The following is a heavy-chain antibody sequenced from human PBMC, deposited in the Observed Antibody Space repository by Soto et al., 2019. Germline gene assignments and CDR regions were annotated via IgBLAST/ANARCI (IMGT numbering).Heavy chain of an antibody. CDR3: AREWRRGNWFDP. Sequence: SETLSLTCTVSGGSISSSSYYWGWIRQPPGKGLEWIGSIYYSGSTYYNPSLKSRVTISVDTSKNQFSLKLSSVTAADTAVYYCAREWRRGNWFDPWGQGTLVTVSS. V-gene: IGHV4-39*02. CDR1: GGSISSSSYY. CDR2: IYYSGST. J-gene: IGHJ5*02. D-gene: IGHD5-12*01.